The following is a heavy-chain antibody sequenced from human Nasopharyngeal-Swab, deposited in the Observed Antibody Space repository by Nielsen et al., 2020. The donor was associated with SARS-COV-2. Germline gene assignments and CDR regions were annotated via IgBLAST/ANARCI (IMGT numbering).Heavy chain of an antibody. D-gene: IGHD6-19*01. Sequence: WVRQAPGQGLEWMGWSSTNIGNPTYAPGFTGRFVFSLDTTVSTAYLQISSLKAEDTAVYFCARFTRERPRAGFDYWGQGTLVTVSS. V-gene: IGHV7-4-1*02. CDR3: ARFTRERPRAGFDY. CDR2: SSTNIGNP. J-gene: IGHJ4*02.